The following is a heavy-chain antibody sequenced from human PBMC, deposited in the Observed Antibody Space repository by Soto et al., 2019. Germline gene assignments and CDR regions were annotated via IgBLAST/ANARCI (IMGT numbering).Heavy chain of an antibody. J-gene: IGHJ4*02. CDR1: GFTFSSYG. V-gene: IGHV3-30*18. CDR2: ISYDGSNK. Sequence: PGGSLRLSCAASGFTFSSYGMHWVRQAPGKGLEWVAVISYDGSNKYYADSVKGRFTISRDNSKNTLYLQMNSLRAEDTAVYYCAKDWYSSSWYVVDYWGQGTLVTVSS. CDR3: AKDWYSSSWYVVDY. D-gene: IGHD6-13*01.